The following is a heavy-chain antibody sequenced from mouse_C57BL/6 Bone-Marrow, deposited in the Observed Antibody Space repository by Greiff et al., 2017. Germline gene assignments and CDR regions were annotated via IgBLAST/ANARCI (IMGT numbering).Heavy chain of an antibody. CDR3: IITTVVARYWYCDV. Sequence: QVHVKQSGAELARPGASVKLSCKASGYTFTSYGISWVKQRTGQGLEWIGEIYPRSGNTYYNEKFKGKATLTADKPSSTAYMELRSLTSEESAVYFCIITTVVARYWYCDVWGTGTTVTVSS. CDR2: IYPRSGNT. CDR1: GYTFTSYG. D-gene: IGHD1-1*01. V-gene: IGHV1-81*01. J-gene: IGHJ1*03.